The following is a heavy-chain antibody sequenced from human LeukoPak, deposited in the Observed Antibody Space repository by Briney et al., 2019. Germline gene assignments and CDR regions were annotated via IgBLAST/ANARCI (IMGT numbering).Heavy chain of an antibody. CDR1: GYTLTELS. CDR3: TTARSVTAPYYYYYGMDV. CDR2: FDPEDGET. D-gene: IGHD2-21*02. J-gene: IGHJ6*02. Sequence: ASVKVSCKVSGYTLTELSMHWVRQAPGKGLEWMGGFDPEDGETIYAQKFQGRVTMTEDTSTDTAYMELSSLRSEDTAVYYCTTARSVTAPYYYYYGMDVWGQGTTVTVSS. V-gene: IGHV1-24*01.